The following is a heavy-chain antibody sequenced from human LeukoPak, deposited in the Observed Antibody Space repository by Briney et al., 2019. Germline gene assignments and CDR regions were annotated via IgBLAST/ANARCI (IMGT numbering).Heavy chain of an antibody. CDR2: IYYKGST. Sequence: SETLSLTCSVSGGSISDYYWRWLRQPPGKGLEWIGHIYYKGSTNYNPSLKSRATISVDTSKNQFSLKLSSVTAADTAVYYCTRHESYGDANWFDPSGQGILVTVSS. D-gene: IGHD3-10*01. V-gene: IGHV4-59*08. J-gene: IGHJ5*02. CDR3: TRHESYGDANWFDP. CDR1: GGSISDYY.